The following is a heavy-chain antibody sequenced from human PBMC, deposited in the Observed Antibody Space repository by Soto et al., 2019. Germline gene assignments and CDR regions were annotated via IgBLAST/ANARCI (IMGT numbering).Heavy chain of an antibody. CDR3: ARDPHYYDSSGYYPYYFDY. CDR2: IIPIFGTA. Sequence: SVKVSCKASGGTFSSYAISWVRQAPGQGLEWMGGIIPIFGTANYAQKFQGRVTITADESTSTAYMELSSLRSEDTAVYYCARDPHYYDSSGYYPYYFDYWGQGTLVTVSS. CDR1: GGTFSSYA. D-gene: IGHD3-22*01. J-gene: IGHJ4*02. V-gene: IGHV1-69*13.